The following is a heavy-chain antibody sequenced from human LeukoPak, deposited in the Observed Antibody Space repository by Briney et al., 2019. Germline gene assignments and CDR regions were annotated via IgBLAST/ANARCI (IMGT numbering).Heavy chain of an antibody. CDR2: MSSRGSTI. CDR1: GIPSTEYY. V-gene: IGHV3-11*01. Sequence: GSRRPAWAVSGIPSTEYYMSWVRQAARKVLEWVSYMSSRGSTIYYADSVKGRFTISRDNAKNSLYLQLNSLRADDTAMYYCARYGSGSNFDYWGQGTLVTVSS. D-gene: IGHD3-10*01. CDR3: ARYGSGSNFDY. J-gene: IGHJ4*02.